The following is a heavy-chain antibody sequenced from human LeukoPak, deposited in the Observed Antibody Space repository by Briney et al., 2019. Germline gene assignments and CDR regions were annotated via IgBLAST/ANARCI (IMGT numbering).Heavy chain of an antibody. J-gene: IGHJ4*02. D-gene: IGHD3-10*01. CDR2: LLHAGGT. CDR1: GYSISSYYY. Sequence: PSETLSLTCSVSGYSISSYYYWGWIRQPPGKGLEWIGSLLHAGGTYYNPSLKSRVTMSVDTSQNQFSLRLSSVTAADTAVYYCARLFYDSGNYCDYWGQGTLVTVSA. V-gene: IGHV4-38-2*02. CDR3: ARLFYDSGNYCDY.